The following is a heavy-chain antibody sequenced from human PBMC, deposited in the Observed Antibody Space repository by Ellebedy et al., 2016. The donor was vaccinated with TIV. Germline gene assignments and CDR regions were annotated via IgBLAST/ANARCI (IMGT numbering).Heavy chain of an antibody. Sequence: SETLSLTCTVSGGSISSGGYYWSWIRQHPGKGLEWIGYIYYSGSTYYNPSLKSRVTISVDTSKNQFSLKLSSVTAADTAVYYCAFARYGDYFRENWGQGTLVTVSS. CDR2: IYYSGST. D-gene: IGHD4-17*01. V-gene: IGHV4-31*03. CDR3: AFARYGDYFREN. J-gene: IGHJ4*02. CDR1: GGSISSGGYY.